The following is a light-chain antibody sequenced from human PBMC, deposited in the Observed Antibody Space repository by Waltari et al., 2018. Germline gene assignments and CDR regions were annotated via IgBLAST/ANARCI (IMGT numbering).Light chain of an antibody. CDR3: QSYDSSLGGSV. CDR2: GTS. J-gene: IGLJ2*01. Sequence: QSVLTQPPSVSGAPGQRVTISCTGSSSNIGAGYDVNWYQQLPGKVPKLLIYGTSNRPSGVPDRISGSKSGTSASLAITGLQAEDEADYYCQSYDSSLGGSVFGGGTKLTVL. CDR1: SSNIGAGYD. V-gene: IGLV1-40*01.